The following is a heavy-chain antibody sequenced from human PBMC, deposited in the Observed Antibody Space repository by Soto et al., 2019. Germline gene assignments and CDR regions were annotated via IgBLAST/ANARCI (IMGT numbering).Heavy chain of an antibody. CDR3: ARLRRIAAAPFATTGRYYFDY. Sequence: KQSQTLSLTCTVSGGSISSYYWSWIRQPPGKGLEWIGYIYYSGSTNYNPSLKSRVTISVDTSKNQFSLKLSSVTAADTAVYYCARLRRIAAAPFATTGRYYFDYWGQGTLVTVSS. V-gene: IGHV4-59*08. D-gene: IGHD6-13*01. CDR2: IYYSGST. CDR1: GGSISSYY. J-gene: IGHJ4*02.